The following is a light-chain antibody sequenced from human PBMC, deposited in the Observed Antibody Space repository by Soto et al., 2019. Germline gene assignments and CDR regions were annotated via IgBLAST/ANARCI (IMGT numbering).Light chain of an antibody. V-gene: IGLV1-40*01. Sequence: QSVLTQPPSVSGAPGQRVAISCTGSSSNIGAEYDVHWYQQLPGTAPKRLIYGDNNRPSGVPDRFSGSKSATSASLAITGLQPEDEADYYCQSYDSSLTTFVFGTGTKVTV. CDR1: SSNIGAEYD. CDR3: QSYDSSLTTFV. J-gene: IGLJ1*01. CDR2: GDN.